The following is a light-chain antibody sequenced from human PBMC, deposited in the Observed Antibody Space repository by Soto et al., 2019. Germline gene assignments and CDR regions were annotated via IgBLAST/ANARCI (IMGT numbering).Light chain of an antibody. CDR3: SSYTSSSTLEV. CDR2: EVS. CDR1: SSDVGGYNY. Sequence: QSALTQPASVSGSSGQSITISCTGTSSDVGGYNYVSWYQQHPGKAPKLMIYEVSNRPSGVSNRFSGSKSGNTASLTISGLQAEDEADYYCSSYTSSSTLEVFGTGTKLTVL. V-gene: IGLV2-14*01. J-gene: IGLJ1*01.